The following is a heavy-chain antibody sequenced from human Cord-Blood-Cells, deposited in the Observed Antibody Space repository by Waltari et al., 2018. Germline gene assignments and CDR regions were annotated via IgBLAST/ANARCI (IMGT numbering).Heavy chain of an antibody. CDR1: GYTFTSYA. CDR3: ARGLNYDILTGYPDY. CDR2: INAGNGNT. V-gene: IGHV1-3*01. J-gene: IGHJ4*02. D-gene: IGHD3-9*01. Sequence: QVQLVQSGAEVKKPGASVKVSCKASGYTFTSYAMYWVRQAPGQRLEWMGWINAGNGNTKDSQKFQGRVTITRDTSASTAYMELSSLRSEDTAVYYCARGLNYDILTGYPDYWGQGTLVTVSS.